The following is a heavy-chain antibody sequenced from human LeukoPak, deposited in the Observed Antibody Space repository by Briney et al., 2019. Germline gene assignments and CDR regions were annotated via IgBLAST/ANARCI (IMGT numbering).Heavy chain of an antibody. CDR2: IYPGDSDT. Sequence: GESLQISCKGSGYRFTSYWIGWVRPMPGKGLEWMGIIYPGDSDTRYSPSFQGQVTISADKSISTAYLQWSSLKASDTAMYYCARHTYDSSGYFDYWGQGTLVTVSS. CDR1: GYRFTSYW. CDR3: ARHTYDSSGYFDY. V-gene: IGHV5-51*01. J-gene: IGHJ4*02. D-gene: IGHD3-22*01.